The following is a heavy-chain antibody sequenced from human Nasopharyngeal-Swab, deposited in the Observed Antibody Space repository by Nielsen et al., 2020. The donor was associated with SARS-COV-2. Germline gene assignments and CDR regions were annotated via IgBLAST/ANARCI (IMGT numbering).Heavy chain of an antibody. CDR3: ARGGWGAIDY. CDR1: GYTFTGYY. Sequence: ASVKVSCKASGYTFTGYYMHWVRQAPGQGLEWMGRINPNSGGTNYAQKFQGRVTMTRDTSTSTVYMELSSLRSEDTAVYYCARGGWGAIDYWGQGTLVTVSS. CDR2: INPNSGGT. V-gene: IGHV1-2*06. J-gene: IGHJ4*02. D-gene: IGHD3-16*01.